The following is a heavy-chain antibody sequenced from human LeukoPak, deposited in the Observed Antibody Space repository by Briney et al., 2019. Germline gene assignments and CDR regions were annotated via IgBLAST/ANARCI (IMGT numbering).Heavy chain of an antibody. D-gene: IGHD2-21*02. CDR2: VSGSGGST. CDR3: AKDPFANCGGDCYSDY. V-gene: IGHV3-23*01. J-gene: IGHJ4*02. Sequence: GRSLRLSCAASGFTFSSYAMSWVRQTPGKGLEWVSTVSGSGGSTYYADSVKGRFTISRDNSKNTLYLQMNSLRAEDTAVYYCAKDPFANCGGDCYSDYWGQGTLVTVSS. CDR1: GFTFSSYA.